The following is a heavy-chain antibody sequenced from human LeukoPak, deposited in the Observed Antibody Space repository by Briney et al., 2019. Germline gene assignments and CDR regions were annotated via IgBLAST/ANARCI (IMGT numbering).Heavy chain of an antibody. V-gene: IGHV3-23*01. D-gene: IGHD3-10*01. J-gene: IGHJ4*02. CDR1: GFTFSSYA. CDR2: ISASGGST. CDR3: AKDTDKNYGSGTYYGDY. Sequence: GGSLRLSCAASGFTFSSYAMSWVRQAPGKGLEWVSTISASGGSTYYADSVKGRFTISRDNSKNTLYLQMNNLRPEDMAVYYCAKDTDKNYGSGTYYGDYWGQGTLVAVS.